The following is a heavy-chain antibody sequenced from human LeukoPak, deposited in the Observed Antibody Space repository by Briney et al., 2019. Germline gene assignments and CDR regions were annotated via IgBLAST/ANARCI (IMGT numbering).Heavy chain of an antibody. J-gene: IGHJ4*02. Sequence: PGGSLRLSCAASGFTFSTFWMSWVRQAPGKGLEWVANIKQDGSERHYVDSVKGRFTISRDNAKKSLYLQMNSLRAEDTAVYYCMTYSNSWYENYWGQGTLVTVSS. CDR2: IKQDGSER. D-gene: IGHD6-13*01. V-gene: IGHV3-7*02. CDR3: MTYSNSWYENY. CDR1: GFTFSTFW.